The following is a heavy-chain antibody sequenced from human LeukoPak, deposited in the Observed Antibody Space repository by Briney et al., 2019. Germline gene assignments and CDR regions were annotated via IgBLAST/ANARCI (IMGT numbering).Heavy chain of an antibody. CDR3: ARGALKWELPPIRARKSYYFDY. CDR2: IYYSGST. CDR1: GGSISSSSYY. D-gene: IGHD1-26*01. J-gene: IGHJ4*02. V-gene: IGHV4-39*02. Sequence: SETLSLTCTVSGGSISSSSYYWGWIRQPPGKGLEWIGSIYYSGSTNYNPSLKSRVTISVDTSKNHFSLKLSSVTAADTAVYYCARGALKWELPPIRARKSYYFDYWGQGTLVTVSS.